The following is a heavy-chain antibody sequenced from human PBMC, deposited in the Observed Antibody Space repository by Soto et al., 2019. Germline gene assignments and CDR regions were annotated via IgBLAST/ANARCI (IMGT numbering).Heavy chain of an antibody. CDR2: ISSDSTTI. CDR3: AGESDV. J-gene: IGHJ6*04. Sequence: EVQLVEAGGGLVQPGGSLRLSCAASGFTFNSHGMSWVRQAPGKGPEWVSYISSDSTTIYYADSVKGRFTISGDIAKNSLYLQMNSLRVESTAVYYCAGESDVWGKGTTVTVSS. CDR1: GFTFNSHG. V-gene: IGHV3-48*01.